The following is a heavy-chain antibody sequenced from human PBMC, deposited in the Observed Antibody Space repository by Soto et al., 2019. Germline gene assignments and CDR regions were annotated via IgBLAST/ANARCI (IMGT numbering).Heavy chain of an antibody. J-gene: IGHJ6*03. CDR2: ISAYNGKA. CDR3: TSLRSEDYYYDYMDV. Sequence: QVQLVQSGAEVKKPGASVKVSCKASAYSNTIYGINWVRQAPGQGLEWMGWISAYNGKAHYAQKVQDRLAVTTDTSTSTAYMELRSLRSDDTAVYYCTSLRSEDYYYDYMDVWGKGTTVTVSS. CDR1: AYSNTIYG. V-gene: IGHV1-18*01.